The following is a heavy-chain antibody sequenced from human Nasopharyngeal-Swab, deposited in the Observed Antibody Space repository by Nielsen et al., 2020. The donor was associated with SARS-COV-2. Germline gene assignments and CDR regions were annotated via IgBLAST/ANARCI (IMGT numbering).Heavy chain of an antibody. CDR2: ISYDGSNK. V-gene: IGHV3-30-3*01. D-gene: IGHD2-2*01. J-gene: IGHJ3*02. Sequence: GGSLRLSCAASGFTFSSYAMHWVRQAPGKGLEWVAVISYDGSNKYYADSVKGRFTISRDNSKNTPYLQMNSLRAEDTAVYYCARGELLSNAFDIWGQGTMVTVSS. CDR3: ARGELLSNAFDI. CDR1: GFTFSSYA.